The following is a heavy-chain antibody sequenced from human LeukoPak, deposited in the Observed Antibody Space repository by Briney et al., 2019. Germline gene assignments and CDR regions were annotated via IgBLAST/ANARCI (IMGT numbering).Heavy chain of an antibody. CDR3: ARGRPYYYDSSGYYPYDAFDI. CDR1: GFTVSSNY. CDR2: IYSGGST. D-gene: IGHD3-22*01. V-gene: IGHV3-53*01. Sequence: GGSLRLSCAASGFTVSSNYMSWVRQAPGKGLEWVSVIYSGGSTYYADSVKGRFTISRDNSKNTLYLQMHSLGAEDTAVYYCARGRPYYYDSSGYYPYDAFDIWGQGTMVTVSS. J-gene: IGHJ3*02.